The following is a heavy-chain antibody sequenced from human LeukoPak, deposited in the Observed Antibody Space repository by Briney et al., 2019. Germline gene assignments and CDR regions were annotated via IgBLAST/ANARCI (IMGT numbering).Heavy chain of an antibody. CDR1: GYIFTTYG. Sequence: ASVKVSCKASGYIFTTYGITWVRQAPGQGLEWMGWISAYNGNTNYAQRLQDRVTMTTDTSTSTAYVELRSLRSDDTAVYYCAREDSSSWYYWGQGTLVTVSS. D-gene: IGHD6-13*01. J-gene: IGHJ4*02. V-gene: IGHV1-18*01. CDR2: ISAYNGNT. CDR3: AREDSSSWYY.